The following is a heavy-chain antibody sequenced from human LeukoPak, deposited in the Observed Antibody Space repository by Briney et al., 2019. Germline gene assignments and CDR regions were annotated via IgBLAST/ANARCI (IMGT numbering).Heavy chain of an antibody. J-gene: IGHJ4*02. D-gene: IGHD6-13*01. V-gene: IGHV1-69*13. CDR3: ARVLLDSSSWNSHFDY. CDR1: GGTFSIYA. Sequence: SVKVSCKASGGTFSIYAISWVRQAPGQGLEWMGGIIPIFGTANYAQKFQGRVTITADESTSTAYMELSSLRSEDTAVYYCARVLLDSSSWNSHFDYWGQGTLVTVSS. CDR2: IIPIFGTA.